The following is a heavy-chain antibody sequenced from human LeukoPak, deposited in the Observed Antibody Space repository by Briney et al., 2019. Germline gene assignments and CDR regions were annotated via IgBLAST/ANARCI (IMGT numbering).Heavy chain of an antibody. CDR1: GFTFSDYA. Sequence: GGSLRLSCAASGFTFSDYAMSWVRQAPGKGLEWVSAISNNGGYTYYADSVQGRFTISRDNSKSTLCLQMNSLRAEDTAVYYCAKQLGYCSDGSCYFPYWGQGTLVTVSS. CDR2: ISNNGGYT. J-gene: IGHJ4*02. D-gene: IGHD2-15*01. V-gene: IGHV3-23*01. CDR3: AKQLGYCSDGSCYFPY.